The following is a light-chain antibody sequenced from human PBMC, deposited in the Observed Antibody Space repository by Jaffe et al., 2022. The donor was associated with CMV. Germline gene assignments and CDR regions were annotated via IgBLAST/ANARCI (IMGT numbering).Light chain of an antibody. V-gene: IGKV3-15*01. CDR3: QQYNNWPRGT. J-gene: IGKJ1*01. CDR1: QGVSNN. CDR2: GAS. Sequence: EIVMTQSPATLSVSPGERATLSCRASQGVSNNLAWYQQKLGQAPRLLISGASTRATGIPDRFSGSGSGTEFTLTISSLQSEDFAVYYCQQYNNWPRGTFGQGTKVEIK.